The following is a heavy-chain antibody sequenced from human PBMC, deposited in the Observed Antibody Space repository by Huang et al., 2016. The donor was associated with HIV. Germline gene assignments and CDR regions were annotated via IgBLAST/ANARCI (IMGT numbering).Heavy chain of an antibody. CDR3: AREFVIFGAPLWPAY. Sequence: QVQLVQSGAEVKKPGASVKVSCKASGYSFTTYALHWVRQAPGHRLEWMGWINPGNGNRNYSQNVKGRVTITRDTSASTVYMEVSSLTFEDTAVYYCAREFVIFGAPLWPAYWGQGTLISVSS. D-gene: IGHD2-21*01. CDR2: INPGNGNR. J-gene: IGHJ4*02. V-gene: IGHV1-3*01. CDR1: GYSFTTYA.